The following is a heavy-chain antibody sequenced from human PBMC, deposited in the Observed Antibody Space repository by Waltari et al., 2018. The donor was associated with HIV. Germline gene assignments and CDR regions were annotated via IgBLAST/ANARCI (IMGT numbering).Heavy chain of an antibody. CDR2: INPSGERT. CDR3: ARGFSGFDY. J-gene: IGHJ4*02. Sequence: QVQLVQSGAEVKKPGASVKGSCQASGDTFTRYYMHWVRQAPGQGLEWMGVINPSGERTVYAQKFQGRVTMTRDASTSTVYMVLSTLRSEDTAVYYCARGFSGFDYWGQGTLITVSS. CDR1: GDTFTRYY. V-gene: IGHV1-46*01.